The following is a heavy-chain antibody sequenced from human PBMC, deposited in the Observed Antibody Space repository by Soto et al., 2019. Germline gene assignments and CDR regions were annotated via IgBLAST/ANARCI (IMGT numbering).Heavy chain of an antibody. CDR1: GYTINTYG. CDR3: ARGAYGEVSFDY. J-gene: IGHJ4*02. Sequence: QVQLVQSGDELKKPGASVKVSCKASGYTINTYGINWVRQAPGQGLEWMGWISRNNGNTNYAQKVRGRVTMTTDTSTSTAYMELRSLRSDDTAVYYCARGAYGEVSFDYWGQGTLVAVSS. V-gene: IGHV1-18*01. D-gene: IGHD3-10*01. CDR2: ISRNNGNT.